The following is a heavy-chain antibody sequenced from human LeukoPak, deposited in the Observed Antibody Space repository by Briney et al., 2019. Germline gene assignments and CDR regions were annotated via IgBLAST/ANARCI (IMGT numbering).Heavy chain of an antibody. CDR2: IYYSGST. CDR1: GGSISSSSYY. CDR3: ARDDPARIGWYFDL. D-gene: IGHD2/OR15-2a*01. V-gene: IGHV4-39*07. Sequence: SETLSLTCTVSGGSISSSSYYWGWIRQPPGKGLEWIGSIYYSGSTYYNPSLKSRVTISVDTSKNQFSLKLSSVTAADTAVYYCARDDPARIGWYFDLWGRGTLVSVSS. J-gene: IGHJ2*01.